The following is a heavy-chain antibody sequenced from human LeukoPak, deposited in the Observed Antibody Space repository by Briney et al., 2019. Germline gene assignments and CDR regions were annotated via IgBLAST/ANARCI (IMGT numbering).Heavy chain of an antibody. CDR2: ISDDGSNK. CDR1: GFTFSSYA. Sequence: PGGSLRLSCAASGFTFSSYAMHWVRQAPGKGLEWVTFISDDGSNKYYADSVKGRFTISRDNSKNTLYLQMNSLRAEDTAMYYCARDPIVGGSYGRALDIWGQGTMVTVSS. J-gene: IGHJ3*02. V-gene: IGHV3-30*04. CDR3: ARDPIVGGSYGRALDI. D-gene: IGHD1-26*01.